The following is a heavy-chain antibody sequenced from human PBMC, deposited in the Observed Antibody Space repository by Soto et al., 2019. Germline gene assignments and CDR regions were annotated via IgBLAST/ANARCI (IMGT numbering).Heavy chain of an antibody. Sequence: QVQLQESGPGLVKPSETLSLTCTVSGGSISSYYWSWIRQPPGKGLEWIGYIYYSGSTNYNPSLKSRVTISVDTSKNQFSLKLSSVTAADTAVYYCARWLRPYYFGYWGQGTLVTVSS. D-gene: IGHD5-12*01. J-gene: IGHJ4*02. CDR3: ARWLRPYYFGY. CDR2: IYYSGST. CDR1: GGSISSYY. V-gene: IGHV4-59*01.